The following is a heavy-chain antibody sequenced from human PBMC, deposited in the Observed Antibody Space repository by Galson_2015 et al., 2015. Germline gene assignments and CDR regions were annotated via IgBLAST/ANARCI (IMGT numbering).Heavy chain of an antibody. J-gene: IGHJ4*02. CDR2: ISGSGIST. D-gene: IGHD3-16*02. Sequence: SLRLSCAASGFTFSSYAMSWVRQAPGKGLQWVSVISGSGISTYFADSVKGRFTISRDYSKNTLYLQMNNLRAEDTAVYYCAKVLSRVFHEFDYWGQGTLVTVSS. CDR1: GFTFSSYA. V-gene: IGHV3-23*01. CDR3: AKVLSRVFHEFDY.